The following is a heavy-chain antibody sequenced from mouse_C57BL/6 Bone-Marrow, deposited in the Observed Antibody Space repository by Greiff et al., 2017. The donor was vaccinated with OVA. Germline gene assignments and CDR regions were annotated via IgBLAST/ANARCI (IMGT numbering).Heavy chain of an antibody. CDR2: IYPEDGDI. J-gene: IGHJ2*01. Sequence: VKVVESGAELVKPGASVKISCKASGYAFSNYWMNWVKQRPGKGLEWIGQIYPEDGDINYNGKFKGKATLTADKSSSTAYMQFSSLTSEDSAVYFCARGAYWGQGTTLTVSS. V-gene: IGHV1-80*01. CDR3: ARGAY. CDR1: GYAFSNYW.